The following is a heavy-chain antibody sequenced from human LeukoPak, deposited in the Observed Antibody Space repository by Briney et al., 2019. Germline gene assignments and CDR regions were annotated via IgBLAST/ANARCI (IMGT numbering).Heavy chain of an antibody. Sequence: VASEKVSCKASGYTFTGYYMHWVRQAPGQGLEWMGWINPNSGGTNYAQKFQGWVTMTRDTSISTAYMALSRLRSDDTAVYYCARDLEGYCSGGSCYNLVGFDYWGQGTLVTVSS. J-gene: IGHJ4*02. CDR1: GYTFTGYY. V-gene: IGHV1-2*04. D-gene: IGHD2-15*01. CDR3: ARDLEGYCSGGSCYNLVGFDY. CDR2: INPNSGGT.